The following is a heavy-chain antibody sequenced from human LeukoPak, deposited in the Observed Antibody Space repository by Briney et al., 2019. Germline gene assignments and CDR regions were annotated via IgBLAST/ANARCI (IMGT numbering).Heavy chain of an antibody. V-gene: IGHV3-7*03. CDR2: IKGDGSYK. CDR1: GFTFSSYA. J-gene: IGHJ4*02. CDR3: ATSSDSSGND. Sequence: PGGSLRLSCAASGFTFSSYAMGWVRQAPGKGLEWVANIKGDGSYKYYMDSVKGRFTISRDNAKSSLYLQMNTLRAEDTAVYYCATSSDSSGNDWGQGTLVTVSS. D-gene: IGHD3-22*01.